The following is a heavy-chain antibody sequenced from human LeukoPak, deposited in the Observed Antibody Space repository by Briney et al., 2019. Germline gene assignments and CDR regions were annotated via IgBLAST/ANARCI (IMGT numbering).Heavy chain of an antibody. CDR1: GFSFSTYT. V-gene: IGHV3-30*04. Sequence: GGSLRLSCAASGFSFSTYTMHWVRQAPGKGLEWVAAISYDGSNKYYADSVKDRFTISRDNSKNTLYLHMDSLSVADTTVHYCARGRKPSGYYYYMGVWGKGTTVTV. CDR2: ISYDGSNK. J-gene: IGHJ6*03. CDR3: ARGRKPSGYYYYMGV.